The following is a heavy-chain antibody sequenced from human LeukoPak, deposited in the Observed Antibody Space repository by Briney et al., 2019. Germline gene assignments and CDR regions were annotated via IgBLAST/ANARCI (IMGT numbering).Heavy chain of an antibody. CDR1: GGTFSSYA. J-gene: IGHJ4*02. Sequence: GASVKVSCKASGGTFSSYAISWVRQAPGQGLEWMGRIIPILGIANYAQKFQGRVTITADKSTSTAYIELSSLRSEDTAVYYCARSPLTLKWELLWYFDYWGQGTLVTVSS. V-gene: IGHV1-69*04. CDR3: ARSPLTLKWELLWYFDY. CDR2: IIPILGIA. D-gene: IGHD1-26*01.